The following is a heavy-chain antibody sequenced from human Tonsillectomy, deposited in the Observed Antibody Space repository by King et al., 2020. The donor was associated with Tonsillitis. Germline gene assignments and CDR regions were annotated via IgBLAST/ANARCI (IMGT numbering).Heavy chain of an antibody. CDR3: AKDGAEWLRLGLDY. J-gene: IGHJ4*02. D-gene: IGHD5-12*01. V-gene: IGHV3-30*02. CDR1: GFTFSSYG. Sequence: VQLVESGGGVVQPGGSLRLSCAASGFTFSSYGMHWVRQAPGKGLEWVAFIRYDGSNKYYADSVKGRFTISRDNSGNTLNLQMNSLRAEDTAVYYCAKDGAEWLRLGLDYWGQGTLVTVSS. CDR2: IRYDGSNK.